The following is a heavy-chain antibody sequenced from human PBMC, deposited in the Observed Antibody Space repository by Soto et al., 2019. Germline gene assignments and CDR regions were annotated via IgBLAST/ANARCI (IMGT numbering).Heavy chain of an antibody. CDR2: ISPMFGAA. D-gene: IGHD3-10*01. V-gene: IGHV1-69*19. J-gene: IGHJ4*02. Sequence: QVQLVQSGAEMKKPGSSVKVSCQSSGGTFNTYAMNWVRQAPGQGPEWMGGISPMFGAANYPPKFQGRVTITADEATGTSYMQLGSLTSEDTALYFCAREVQVHTPAFVYWGQGTLVTVSS. CDR3: AREVQVHTPAFVY. CDR1: GGTFNTYA.